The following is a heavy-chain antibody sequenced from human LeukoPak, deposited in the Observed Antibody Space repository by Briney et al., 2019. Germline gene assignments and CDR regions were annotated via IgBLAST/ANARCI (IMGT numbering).Heavy chain of an antibody. CDR3: ARRDSWDVVTPAVNFDF. Sequence: GESLKISCKASGYSFTGYWIAWVRQMPGKGLEWMGIFYPGDSDTRYSPSVQGQVTISADKSLTTAYLQWSSLKASDTAIYYCARRDSWDVVTPAVNFDFWGQGTLVTVSS. D-gene: IGHD2-2*01. CDR1: GYSFTGYW. CDR2: FYPGDSDT. J-gene: IGHJ4*02. V-gene: IGHV5-51*01.